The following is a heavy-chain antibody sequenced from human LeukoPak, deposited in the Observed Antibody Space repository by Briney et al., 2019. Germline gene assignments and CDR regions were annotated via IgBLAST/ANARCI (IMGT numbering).Heavy chain of an antibody. Sequence: GGSLRLSCAASGFTFSSYDMHWVRQATGKGLEWVSAIGTAGDTYYPGSVKGRFTISRENAKNSLYLQMNSLRAGDTAVYYCARVGGGSAYWYFDLWGRGTLVTVSS. CDR2: IGTAGDT. J-gene: IGHJ2*01. V-gene: IGHV3-13*01. CDR3: ARVGGGSAYWYFDL. CDR1: GFTFSSYD. D-gene: IGHD3-10*01.